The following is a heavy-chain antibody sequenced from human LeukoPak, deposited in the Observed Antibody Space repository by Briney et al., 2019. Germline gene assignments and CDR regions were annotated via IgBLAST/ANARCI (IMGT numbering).Heavy chain of an antibody. D-gene: IGHD3-16*01. Sequence: PGGSLRLSCAASGFTFSSYAMSWVRQAPGKGLERVSAISGSGGSTYYADSVKGRFTISRDNSKNTLYLQMNSLRAEDTAVYYCAKGSREYYDYVWGSYAGFDYWGQGTLVTVSS. CDR1: GFTFSSYA. V-gene: IGHV3-23*01. CDR2: ISGSGGST. J-gene: IGHJ4*02. CDR3: AKGSREYYDYVWGSYAGFDY.